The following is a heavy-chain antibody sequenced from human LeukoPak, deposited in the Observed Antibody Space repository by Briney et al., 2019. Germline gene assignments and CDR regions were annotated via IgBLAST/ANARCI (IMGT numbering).Heavy chain of an antibody. Sequence: SETLSLTCTVSGGSISSGGYYWSWIRQPPGKGLEWIGYIYHSGSTYYNPSLKSRVTISVDTSNNQFSLKMRSVTAADTAVYYCARARIAVSYFDYRGQGALVTVSS. D-gene: IGHD6-6*01. CDR3: ARARIAVSYFDY. V-gene: IGHV4-30-2*02. J-gene: IGHJ4*02. CDR2: IYHSGST. CDR1: GGSISSGGYY.